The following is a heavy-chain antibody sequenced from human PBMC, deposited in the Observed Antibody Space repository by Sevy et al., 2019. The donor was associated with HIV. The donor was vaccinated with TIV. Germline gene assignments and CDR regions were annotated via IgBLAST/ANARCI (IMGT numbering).Heavy chain of an antibody. CDR2: INPSGGST. V-gene: IGHV1-46*01. Sequence: ASVKVSCKASGYTFTSYYMHWVRQAPGQGLEWMGIINPSGGSTSYAQKFQGRVTMTRDTSTSTVYMEPSSLRSEDTAVYYCARDRWFGEFLALYYYYGMDVWGQGTTVTVSS. CDR1: GYTFTSYY. J-gene: IGHJ6*02. CDR3: ARDRWFGEFLALYYYYGMDV. D-gene: IGHD3-10*01.